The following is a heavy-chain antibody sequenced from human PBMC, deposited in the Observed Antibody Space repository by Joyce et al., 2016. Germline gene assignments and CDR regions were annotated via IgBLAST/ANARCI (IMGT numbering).Heavy chain of an antibody. J-gene: IGHJ4*02. V-gene: IGHV3-7*03. CDR1: GFTFSDYW. D-gene: IGHD1-26*01. CDR3: ARIGDSGSPFDY. CDR2: RKDDGRDK. Sequence: EVQLVESGGGLVQPGGSLRLSCAASGFTFSDYWMSWARQAPGKGLQWVANRKDDGRDKYYVDSMKGRFIISRDNTKNSLYLQANNLRAEDTALYYCARIGDSGSPFDYWGQGTPVTVSS.